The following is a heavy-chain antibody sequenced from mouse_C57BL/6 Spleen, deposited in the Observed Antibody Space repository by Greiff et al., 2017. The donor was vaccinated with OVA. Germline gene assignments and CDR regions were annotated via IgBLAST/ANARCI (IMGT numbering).Heavy chain of an antibody. CDR2: INPYNGDT. V-gene: IGHV1-20*01. CDR3: ARRYDYDVYFDY. CDR1: GYSFTGYF. D-gene: IGHD2-4*01. J-gene: IGHJ2*01. Sequence: EVKLQESGPELVKPGDSVKISCKASGYSFTGYFMNWVMQSHGKSLEWIGRINPYNGDTFYNQKFKGKATLTVDKSSSTAHMELRSLTSEDSAVYYCARRYDYDVYFDYWGQGTTLTVSS.